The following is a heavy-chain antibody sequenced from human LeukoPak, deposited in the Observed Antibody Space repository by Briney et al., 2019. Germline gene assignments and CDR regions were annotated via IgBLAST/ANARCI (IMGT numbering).Heavy chain of an antibody. D-gene: IGHD2-15*01. Sequence: GASVKVSCKASGYIFTGYYMHRVRQAPGQGLEWMGWINPNSGDTNYAQKFQGRVTMTRDTSISTAYMELSRLRSDDTAVYYCAREGQGTTYSASYYFDYWGQGTLVTVSS. V-gene: IGHV1-2*02. CDR3: AREGQGTTYSASYYFDY. J-gene: IGHJ4*02. CDR1: GYIFTGYY. CDR2: INPNSGDT.